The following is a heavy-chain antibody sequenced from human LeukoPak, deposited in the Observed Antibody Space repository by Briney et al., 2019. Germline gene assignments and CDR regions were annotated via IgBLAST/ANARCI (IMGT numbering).Heavy chain of an antibody. CDR3: ARTYSGRSYYFDC. V-gene: IGHV4-59*01. J-gene: IGHJ4*02. D-gene: IGHD1-26*01. Sequence: SETLSLTCTVSVGSISSFHWSWIRQPPGKGLEHIGNIYDSGSTYYNPSLKSRVTISVDTSKNQFSLKLSSVTAAGTAVYYCARTYSGRSYYFDCWGQGTLVTVSS. CDR2: IYDSGST. CDR1: VGSISSFH.